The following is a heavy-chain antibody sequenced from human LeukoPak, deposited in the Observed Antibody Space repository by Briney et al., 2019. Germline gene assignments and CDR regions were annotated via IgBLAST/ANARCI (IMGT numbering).Heavy chain of an antibody. J-gene: IGHJ5*02. D-gene: IGHD3-3*01. CDR1: GGSISSSSYY. V-gene: IGHV4-39*07. Sequence: SETLSLTCTVSGGSISSSSYYWGWIRQPPGKGLEWIGSIYYSGSTYYNPSLKSRVTISVDTSKNQFSLKLSSVTAADTAVYYCARVGNPLVTVFAWFDPWGQGTLVTVSS. CDR2: IYYSGST. CDR3: ARVGNPLVTVFAWFDP.